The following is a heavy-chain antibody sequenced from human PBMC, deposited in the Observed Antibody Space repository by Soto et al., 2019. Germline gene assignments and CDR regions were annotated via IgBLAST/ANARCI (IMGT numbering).Heavy chain of an antibody. CDR1: GYTFTGYY. J-gene: IGHJ4*02. Sequence: QVQLVQSGAEVKKPGASVKVSCKASGYTFTGYYMHWVRQAPGQGLEWMGWINPNSGGTNYAQKFQGWVTMTRDTSISTAYMELSRLRSDDTAVYYCARGRVAAVGTGYFDYWGQGTLVTVSS. CDR3: ARGRVAAVGTGYFDY. V-gene: IGHV1-2*04. CDR2: INPNSGGT. D-gene: IGHD6-13*01.